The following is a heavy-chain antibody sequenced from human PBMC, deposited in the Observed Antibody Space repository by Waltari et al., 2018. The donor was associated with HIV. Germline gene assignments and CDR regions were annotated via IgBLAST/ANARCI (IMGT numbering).Heavy chain of an antibody. CDR2: ISSGSTNI. J-gene: IGHJ3*01. CDR1: GFTFSSYS. V-gene: IGHV3-21*06. CDR3: ARGATDVDAFDF. Sequence: EVQLVESGGGLVKPGGSLRLSCAASGFTFSSYSMNWVRQAPRKGLGCVSFISSGSTNIYYANSVKGRFTISRDNGKNSLHLQRKGLRAEDTAVYYCARGATDVDAFDFWGQGTMVTVSS.